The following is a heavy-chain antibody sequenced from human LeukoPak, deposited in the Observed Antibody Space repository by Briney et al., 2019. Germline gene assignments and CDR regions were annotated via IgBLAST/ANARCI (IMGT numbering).Heavy chain of an antibody. Sequence: GASVKVSRKASGYTFTDYYMHWMRQAPGQGLEWMGWINTHSGGTSYAQKFQGRVTMTRDTSISTGYMELNRLRSDDTAVYYCARSRISVPVDYWGQGTLVIVSS. CDR1: GYTFTDYY. CDR2: INTHSGGT. V-gene: IGHV1-2*02. D-gene: IGHD6-19*01. CDR3: ARSRISVPVDY. J-gene: IGHJ4*02.